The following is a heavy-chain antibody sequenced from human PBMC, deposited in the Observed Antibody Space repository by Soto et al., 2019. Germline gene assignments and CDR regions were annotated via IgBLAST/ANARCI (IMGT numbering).Heavy chain of an antibody. CDR3: ARDFGHGYYLDY. V-gene: IGHV3-48*02. D-gene: IGHD3-3*01. Sequence: PGGSLRLSCVASGFSFINYNMNWVRQAPGKGPEWVSYITDSSDTVHYADSVRGRFTISRDNAESSLYLQMNSLRDEDTAVYFCARDFGHGYYLDYWGRGTLVTVSS. CDR1: GFSFINYN. J-gene: IGHJ4*02. CDR2: ITDSSDTV.